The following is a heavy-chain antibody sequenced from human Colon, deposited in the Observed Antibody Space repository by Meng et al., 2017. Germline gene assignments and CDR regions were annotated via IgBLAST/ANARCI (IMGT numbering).Heavy chain of an antibody. Sequence: GESLKISCAGSGFSFSDYEMIWVRQAPGKGLEWVSYTSSTGNTINYADSVKGRFTISRDNAKDSLFLHLSSLRAEDTAVYYCARVGRSGPYKYYYLDSWGQGTLVTVSS. D-gene: IGHD5-12*01. CDR1: GFSFSDYE. CDR3: ARVGRSGPYKYYYLDS. V-gene: IGHV3-48*03. CDR2: TSSTGNTI. J-gene: IGHJ4*02.